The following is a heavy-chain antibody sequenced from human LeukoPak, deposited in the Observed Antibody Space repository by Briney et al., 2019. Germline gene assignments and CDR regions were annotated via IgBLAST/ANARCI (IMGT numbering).Heavy chain of an antibody. Sequence: SETLSLTCTVSGGSISSYYWSWIRQPPGKGLEWIGYIYYSGSTNYNPSLKSRVTISVDTSKNQFSLKLSSVTAADTAVYYCARHRDNSSGWYIIDYWGQGTLVTVSS. CDR2: IYYSGST. D-gene: IGHD6-19*01. CDR3: ARHRDNSSGWYIIDY. J-gene: IGHJ4*02. CDR1: GGSISSYY. V-gene: IGHV4-59*01.